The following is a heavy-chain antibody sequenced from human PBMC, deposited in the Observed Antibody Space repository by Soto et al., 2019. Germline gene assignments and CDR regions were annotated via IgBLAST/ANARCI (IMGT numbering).Heavy chain of an antibody. V-gene: IGHV3-30*18. D-gene: IGHD3-22*01. CDR2: ISYDGSEK. Sequence: QVQLVESGGGVVQPGRSLRLSCAASGFTLSIYSMHWVRQAPGKGLEWVAFISYDGSEKYYGDSVKGRFTISRDSSKNTLYLQMNSLRAGDTAVYYCAKEQWSGTYYDSSGYFWGQGTLVTVSS. J-gene: IGHJ4*02. CDR1: GFTLSIYS. CDR3: AKEQWSGTYYDSSGYF.